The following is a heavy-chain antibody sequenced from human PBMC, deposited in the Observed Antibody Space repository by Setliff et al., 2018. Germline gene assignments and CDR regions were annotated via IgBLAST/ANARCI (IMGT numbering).Heavy chain of an antibody. D-gene: IGHD3-22*01. V-gene: IGHV3-21*06. J-gene: IGHJ4*02. Sequence: GGSLRLSCEASGFTFSDNGMAWVRQSPGMGLERVASISSSSTKIFYAETVRGRFNISRDNAKNSVDLQMSSLRLEDTAVYFCARGRPTDYDSFTFYPRLDYWGRGTLVTVSS. CDR1: GFTFSDNG. CDR3: ARGRPTDYDSFTFYPRLDY. CDR2: ISSSSTKI.